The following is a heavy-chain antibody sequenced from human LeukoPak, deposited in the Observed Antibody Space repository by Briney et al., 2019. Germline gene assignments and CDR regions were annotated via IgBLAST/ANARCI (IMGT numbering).Heavy chain of an antibody. Sequence: SQTLSLTCTVSGDSSSSGNYFWNWIRQPPGKGLEWIGYIYYSGSTYYNPSLKSRVSISVDTSKNQFSLKLSSVTTADTAVYYCANEGDDSTWGSFLHWGQGTLVTVSS. V-gene: IGHV4-30-4*08. CDR1: GDSSSSGNYF. J-gene: IGHJ1*01. CDR2: IYYSGST. D-gene: IGHD2-2*01. CDR3: ANEGDDSTWGSFLH.